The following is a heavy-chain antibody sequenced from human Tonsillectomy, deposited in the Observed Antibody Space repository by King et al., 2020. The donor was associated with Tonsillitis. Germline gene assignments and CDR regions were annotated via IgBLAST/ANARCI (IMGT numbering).Heavy chain of an antibody. CDR2: IYSGESET. Sequence: VQLGESGAEVKKPGESMTISCKASGYIFTSYWIGWVRQMPGKGLEWIGIIYSGESETIYRPSFKGQVTISADKSLSTAYLQWSSLKASDTAMYYCARSLVGTTVAFDIWGQGTMVTVSS. D-gene: IGHD1-26*01. J-gene: IGHJ3*02. V-gene: IGHV5-51*03. CDR3: ARSLVGTTVAFDI. CDR1: GYIFTSYW.